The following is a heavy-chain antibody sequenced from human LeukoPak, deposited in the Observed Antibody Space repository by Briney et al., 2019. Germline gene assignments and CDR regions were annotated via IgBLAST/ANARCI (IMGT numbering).Heavy chain of an antibody. Sequence: GESLKISCTGSGYSFTNYWIGWVRQMPGKGLERMGIIYPGDSDTRYSPSFQGQVLISVDKSISTAYLQWGSLKASDTAMYYCARWGSSAAPLDYWGQGTLVTVSS. D-gene: IGHD6-13*01. V-gene: IGHV5-51*01. CDR1: GYSFTNYW. CDR3: ARWGSSAAPLDY. J-gene: IGHJ4*02. CDR2: IYPGDSDT.